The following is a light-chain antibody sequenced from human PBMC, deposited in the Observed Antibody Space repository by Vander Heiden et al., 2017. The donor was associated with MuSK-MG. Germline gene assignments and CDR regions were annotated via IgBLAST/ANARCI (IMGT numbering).Light chain of an antibody. CDR1: QSVRYSSNNSSC. CDR2: WAS. CDR3: HQYDSNPRT. Sequence: DIVTHHPPTLFALSLSQPATINGKASQSVRYSSNNSSCLAWYQQKPGQAPRVLIYWASTRESGVPERFSGSGSGTDFSLTISSLQAEDVAIYYCHQYDSNPRTFGEGTKVEIK. V-gene: IGKV4-1*01. J-gene: IGKJ4*02.